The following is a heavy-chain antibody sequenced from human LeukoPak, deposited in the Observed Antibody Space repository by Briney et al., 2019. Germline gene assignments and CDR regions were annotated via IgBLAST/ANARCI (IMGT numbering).Heavy chain of an antibody. D-gene: IGHD3-22*01. J-gene: IGHJ4*02. Sequence: GGSLRLSCAASGFTFSSSAMSWVRHAPGKGLEWVSAISSSGGTTCYADSVKGRFTISRDNSKNTLYLQMNSLRAEDTAVYYCAKGTMDGGQYYYDSNGGQGTLVTVSS. CDR2: ISSSGGTT. CDR3: AKGTMDGGQYYYDSN. V-gene: IGHV3-23*01. CDR1: GFTFSSSA.